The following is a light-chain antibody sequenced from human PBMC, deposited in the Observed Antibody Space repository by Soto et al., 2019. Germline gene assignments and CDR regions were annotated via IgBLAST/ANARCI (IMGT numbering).Light chain of an antibody. CDR2: KAS. CDR1: QSVRDW. J-gene: IGKJ1*01. Sequence: DIQMTQSTSTLSASVGDRVTITCRASQSVRDWVAWYQQKAGKAPNLLIYKASNLQSRVASRYSGRGFGTEFSLIISSLHPDDFAIYYYYAFRGTFGQGTKVYIK. CDR3: YAFRGT. V-gene: IGKV1-5*03.